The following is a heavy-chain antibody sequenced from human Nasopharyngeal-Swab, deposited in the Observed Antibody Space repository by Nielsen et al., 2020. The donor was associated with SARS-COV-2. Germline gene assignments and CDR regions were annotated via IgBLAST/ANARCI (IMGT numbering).Heavy chain of an antibody. V-gene: IGHV1-3*01. CDR2: INAGNGNT. J-gene: IGHJ6*03. CDR3: ARGSGYYTYDYMDV. D-gene: IGHD3-3*01. Sequence: WVRQAPGQRLEWMGWINAGNGNTKYSQKFQGRVTITRDTSASTAYMELSSLRSEDTAVYYCARGSGYYTYDYMDVWGKGTTVTVSS.